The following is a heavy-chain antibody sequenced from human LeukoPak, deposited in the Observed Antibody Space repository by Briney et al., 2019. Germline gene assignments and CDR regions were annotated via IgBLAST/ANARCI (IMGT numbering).Heavy chain of an antibody. CDR3: AREYYGSGSYYNVRRYFDY. D-gene: IGHD3-10*01. CDR1: GGTFSSYA. Sequence: GASVKVSCKASGGTFSSYAISWVRQAPGQGLEWMGGIIPIFGTANYAQKFQGRVTITADESTSTAYVELSSLRSEDTAVYYCAREYYGSGSYYNVRRYFDYWGQGTLVTVSS. J-gene: IGHJ4*02. CDR2: IIPIFGTA. V-gene: IGHV1-69*13.